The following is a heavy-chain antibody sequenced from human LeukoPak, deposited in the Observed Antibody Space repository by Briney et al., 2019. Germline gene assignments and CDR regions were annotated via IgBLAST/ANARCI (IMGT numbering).Heavy chain of an antibody. D-gene: IGHD2-2*01. CDR2: INPNSGGT. V-gene: IGHV1-2*02. CDR3: ASGRTDIVVVPATLRNYYFDY. CDR1: GYTFTGYY. J-gene: IGHJ4*02. Sequence: ASVKVSCKASGYTFTGYYMHWVRQAPGQGLEWMGWINPNSGGTNYAQKFQGRVTMTRDTSISTAYMELSRLRSDDTAVYYCASGRTDIVVVPATLRNYYFDYWGQGTLVTVSS.